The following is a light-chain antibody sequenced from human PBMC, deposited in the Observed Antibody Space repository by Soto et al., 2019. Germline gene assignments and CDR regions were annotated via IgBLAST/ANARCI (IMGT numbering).Light chain of an antibody. Sequence: QSVLTQPRSVSGSPGQSVTISCTGTSSDVGGYNYVSWYQQHPGKAPKLMIYVVSKRPSGVPDRFSGSKSGNTASLTISGLQAEDEADYYCCSYAGRYTYVFGTGTKLTIL. J-gene: IGLJ1*01. CDR2: VVS. V-gene: IGLV2-11*01. CDR1: SSDVGGYNY. CDR3: CSYAGRYTYV.